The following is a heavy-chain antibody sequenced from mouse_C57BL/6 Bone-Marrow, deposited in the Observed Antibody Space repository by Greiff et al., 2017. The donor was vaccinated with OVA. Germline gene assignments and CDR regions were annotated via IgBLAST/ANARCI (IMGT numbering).Heavy chain of an antibody. Sequence: VKLQQSGAELAKPGASVKLSCKASGYTFTSYWMHWVKQRPGQGLEWIGYINPSSGYTKYNQKLKDKATWTADKSSSKAYMQLSSLTYEDSAVYYCARWVTTVAYYAMDYWGQGTSVTVSS. J-gene: IGHJ4*01. D-gene: IGHD1-1*01. CDR1: GYTFTSYW. CDR3: ARWVTTVAYYAMDY. V-gene: IGHV1-7*01. CDR2: INPSSGYT.